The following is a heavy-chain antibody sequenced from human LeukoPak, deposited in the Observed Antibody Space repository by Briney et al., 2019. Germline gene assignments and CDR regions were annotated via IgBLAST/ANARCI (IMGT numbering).Heavy chain of an antibody. CDR2: INHSGST. CDR1: GGSFSGYY. D-gene: IGHD1-26*01. V-gene: IGHV4-34*01. Sequence: PSETLSLTCAVYGGSFSGYYWSWIRQPPGKGLEWIGEINHSGSTNYNPSLKSRVTISVDTSKNQFSLKLSSVTAADTAVYYCASSRYSGSYYAGSGAFDIWGQGTMGTVSS. CDR3: ASSRYSGSYYAGSGAFDI. J-gene: IGHJ3*02.